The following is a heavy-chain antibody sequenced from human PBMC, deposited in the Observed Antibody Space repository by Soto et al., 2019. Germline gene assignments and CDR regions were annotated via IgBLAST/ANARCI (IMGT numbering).Heavy chain of an antibody. J-gene: IGHJ5*02. CDR3: ARGLRGIVVVVADLFNWFDP. Sequence: ASVKVSFKASGYTFTSYYMHWLRQAPGQGLEWMGIINPSGGSTSYAQKFQGRVTMTRDTSTSTVYMELSSLRSEDTAVYYCARGLRGIVVVVADLFNWFDPWGQGTLVTVSS. V-gene: IGHV1-46*01. CDR1: GYTFTSYY. D-gene: IGHD2-15*01. CDR2: INPSGGST.